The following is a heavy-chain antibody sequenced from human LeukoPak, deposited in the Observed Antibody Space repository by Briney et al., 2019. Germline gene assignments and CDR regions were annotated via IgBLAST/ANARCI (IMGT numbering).Heavy chain of an antibody. CDR3: ARDWGPADIVATINNFDY. CDR2: INPSGGST. CDR1: GYTFTSYY. J-gene: IGHJ4*02. V-gene: IGHV1-46*01. Sequence: ASVKVSCKASGYTFTSYYMHWVRQAPGQGLEWMGIINPSGGSTSYAQKFQGRVTMTRDMSTSTVYMELSSLRSEDTAVYYCARDWGPADIVATINNFDYWGQGTLVTVSS. D-gene: IGHD5-12*01.